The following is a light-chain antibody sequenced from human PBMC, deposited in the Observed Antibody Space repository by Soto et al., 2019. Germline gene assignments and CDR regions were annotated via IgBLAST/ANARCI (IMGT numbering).Light chain of an antibody. J-gene: IGKJ5*01. CDR2: DAS. CDR1: QSVDIY. CDR3: QQRKYWPPLT. V-gene: IGKV3-11*01. Sequence: ETVLTQSPATLSLSPGETATLSCRASQSVDIYVACYQQKPGQSPMLLIWDASNRATGIPARFSGSGSGTDFTLTISSLEPEDFAVYYCQQRKYWPPLTFGQGTRLEI.